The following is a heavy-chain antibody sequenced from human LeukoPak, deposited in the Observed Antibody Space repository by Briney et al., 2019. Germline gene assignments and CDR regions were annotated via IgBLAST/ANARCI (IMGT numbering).Heavy chain of an antibody. CDR3: ARLRVKELLWFGEFPPPYYYYGMDV. J-gene: IGHJ6*02. V-gene: IGHV4-4*02. CDR2: IYHSGST. Sequence: SGTLSLTCVVSGGSISTTNWWSWVRQPPGKGLEWIAEIYHSGSTNYNPSLKSRVTISVDTSKNQFSLKLSSVTAADTAVYYCARLRVKELLWFGEFPPPYYYYGMDVWGQGTTVTVSS. D-gene: IGHD3-10*01. CDR1: GGSISTTNW.